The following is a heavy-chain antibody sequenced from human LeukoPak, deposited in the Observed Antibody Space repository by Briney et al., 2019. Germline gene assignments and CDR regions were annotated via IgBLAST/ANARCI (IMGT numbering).Heavy chain of an antibody. CDR3: ARVDLLTGYYFFDY. V-gene: IGHV1-18*01. Sequence: RASVKVSCKASGYTFTSYTMNWVRQAPGQGLEWVGWIRGDNGNTNYAQKLQGRVTMTTDTSTSTAYMELRSLGSDETAVYYCARVDLLTGYYFFDYWGQGTLVTVSS. J-gene: IGHJ4*02. CDR1: GYTFTSYT. CDR2: IRGDNGNT. D-gene: IGHD3-9*01.